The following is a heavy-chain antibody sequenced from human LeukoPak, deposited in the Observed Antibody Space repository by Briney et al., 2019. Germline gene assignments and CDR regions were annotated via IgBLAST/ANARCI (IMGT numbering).Heavy chain of an antibody. J-gene: IGHJ4*02. CDR3: ARDQQGNFDY. Sequence: SETLSLTCAVYGGSFSGYYWSWIRQPPGKGLEWIGEINHSGSTNYNPSLKSRVTISVETSKNQFSLKLSSVTAADTAVYYCARDQQGNFDYWGQGTLVTVSS. D-gene: IGHD7-27*01. CDR2: INHSGST. V-gene: IGHV4-34*01. CDR1: GGSFSGYY.